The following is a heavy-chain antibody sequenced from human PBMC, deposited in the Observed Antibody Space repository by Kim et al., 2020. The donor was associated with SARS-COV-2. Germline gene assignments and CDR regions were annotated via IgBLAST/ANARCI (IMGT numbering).Heavy chain of an antibody. V-gene: IGHV3-9*01. CDR3: ARDRDYSGSSLVGLGY. J-gene: IGHJ4*02. CDR1: GFSFDEYA. CDR2: ITWNSYTI. D-gene: IGHD3-10*01. Sequence: GGSLRLSCAASGFSFDEYAMHWVRQAPGKGLEWVSGITWNSYTIGYADSVKGRFTISRDNAKNSLFLQMDSLRAEDTAFYYCARDRDYSGSSLVGLGYWGQGTLVTVSS.